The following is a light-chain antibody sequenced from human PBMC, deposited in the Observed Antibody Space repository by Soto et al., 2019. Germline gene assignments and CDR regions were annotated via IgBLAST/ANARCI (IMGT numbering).Light chain of an antibody. J-gene: IGKJ4*01. CDR1: QDISDY. Sequence: DTQMTQSPSSLSASVGDRVTITCHASQDISDYVHWYQQKPGKAPKLLIYGASNLETGVPSRFSGGGSKTDITFTVSSLQPEYFEIYYCQQEDSFLHSFGGGTTGDIK. V-gene: IGKV1-33*01. CDR3: QQEDSFLHS. CDR2: GAS.